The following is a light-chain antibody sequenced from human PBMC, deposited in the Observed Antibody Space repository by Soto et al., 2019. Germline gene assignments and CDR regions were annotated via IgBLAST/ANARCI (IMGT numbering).Light chain of an antibody. Sequence: DFVMTQSPDSLAVSLGERATINCKSSPSVLYTNNKNYLAWYQQKPGQAPRLLIYGASTRATGIPVTFSGRGSGTEFTLTISSLQSEDFAVYDCQQYVNWPPSFGQGTKVDI. CDR1: PSVLYTNNKNY. CDR2: GAS. J-gene: IGKJ1*01. CDR3: QQYVNWPPS. V-gene: IGKV4-1*01.